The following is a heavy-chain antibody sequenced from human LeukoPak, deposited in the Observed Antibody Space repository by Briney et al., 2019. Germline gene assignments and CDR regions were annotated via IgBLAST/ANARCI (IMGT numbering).Heavy chain of an antibody. D-gene: IGHD3-9*01. Sequence: SGPTLVNPTQTLTLTCTFSGFSISTSGVGVGWIRQPPGKALEWLALISWDDDKRYSPSLKSRLTITKVTSKNQVVLRMTNMDPVDTATYYCAHSRGILTNWYYYYMDVWGNGTTVTVSS. V-gene: IGHV2-5*02. CDR1: GFSISTSGVG. CDR2: ISWDDDK. J-gene: IGHJ6*03. CDR3: AHSRGILTNWYYYYMDV.